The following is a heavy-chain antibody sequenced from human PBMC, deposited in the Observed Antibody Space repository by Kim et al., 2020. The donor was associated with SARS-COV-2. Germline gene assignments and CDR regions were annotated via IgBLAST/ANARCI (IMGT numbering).Heavy chain of an antibody. J-gene: IGHJ4*02. CDR3: ARLYSSSWYFDY. Sequence: YYGASVKCRVTNPRDNATNSLFLQMNSLRAEDTAVYYCARLYSSSWYFDYWGQGTLVTVSS. V-gene: IGHV3-7*03. D-gene: IGHD6-13*01.